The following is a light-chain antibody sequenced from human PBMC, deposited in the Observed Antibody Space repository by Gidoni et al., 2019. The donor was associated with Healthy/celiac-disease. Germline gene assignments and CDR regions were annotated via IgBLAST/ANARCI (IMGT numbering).Light chain of an antibody. Sequence: QSVLTQPPSVSGAPGQRVTIPCTGSSSTIGAGYDVHWYQQLPGTAPKLHSYGNSNRPSGVPDRFSGAKSGTSASLAITGLQAEDEADYDCQSYDSSLSGSVGFGGGTKLTVL. J-gene: IGLJ2*01. CDR1: SSTIGAGYD. CDR2: GNS. V-gene: IGLV1-40*01. CDR3: QSYDSSLSGSVG.